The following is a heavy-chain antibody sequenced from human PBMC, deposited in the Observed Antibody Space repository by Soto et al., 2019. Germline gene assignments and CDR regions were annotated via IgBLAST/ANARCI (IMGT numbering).Heavy chain of an antibody. J-gene: IGHJ4*02. D-gene: IGHD2-15*01. CDR2: INHSENT. CDR3: ARREWGRVVVRRYSDY. CDR1: GGSFSDYC. V-gene: IGHV4-34*01. Sequence: SETLSLTCAVYGGSFSDYCWSWIRQPPGKGLEWIGEINHSENTNYNPSLKSRVTISVDTSKNQFSLKLSSVTAADTAVYYCARREWGRVVVRRYSDYWGQGTLVTVSS.